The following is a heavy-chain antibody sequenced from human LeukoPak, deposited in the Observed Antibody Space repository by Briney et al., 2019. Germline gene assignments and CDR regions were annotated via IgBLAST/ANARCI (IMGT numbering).Heavy chain of an antibody. CDR3: ARLGTRGDIVVVPAALPAFDY. D-gene: IGHD2-2*01. V-gene: IGHV4-34*01. Sequence: SETLSLTCAVYGGSFSGYYWSWIRQPPGKGLEWIGEINHSGSTNYNPSLKSRVTISVDTSKNQFSLKLSSVTAADTAVYYCARLGTRGDIVVVPAALPAFDYWGQGTLVTVSS. J-gene: IGHJ4*02. CDR2: INHSGST. CDR1: GGSFSGYY.